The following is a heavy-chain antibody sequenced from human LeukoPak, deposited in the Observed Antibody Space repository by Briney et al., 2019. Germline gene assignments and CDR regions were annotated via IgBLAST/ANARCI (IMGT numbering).Heavy chain of an antibody. V-gene: IGHV4-38-2*02. CDR2: IYHSGST. Sequence: PSETLSLTCTVSGYSISSGYYWGWIRQPPGKGLEWIGSIYHSGSTYYNPSLKSRVTISVDTSKNQFSLKLSSVTAADTAVYYCASQGSLYCSSTSCYVRGYSDYWGQGTLVTVSS. CDR3: ASQGSLYCSSTSCYVRGYSDY. J-gene: IGHJ4*02. CDR1: GYSISSGYY. D-gene: IGHD2-2*01.